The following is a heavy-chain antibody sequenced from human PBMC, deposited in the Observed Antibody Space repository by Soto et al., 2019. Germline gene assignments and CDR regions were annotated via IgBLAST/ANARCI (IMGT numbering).Heavy chain of an antibody. V-gene: IGHV3-23*01. D-gene: IGHD2-15*01. CDR2: ISGSGGST. CDR3: AKDPGYCSGGSCYVRSAFDI. J-gene: IGHJ3*02. Sequence: GGSLRLSCVASGFTFSSYAMSWVRQAPGKGLEWVSAISGSGGSTYYADSVKGRFTISRDNSKNTLYLQMNSLRAEDTAVYYCAKDPGYCSGGSCYVRSAFDIWGQGTMVTVSS. CDR1: GFTFSSYA.